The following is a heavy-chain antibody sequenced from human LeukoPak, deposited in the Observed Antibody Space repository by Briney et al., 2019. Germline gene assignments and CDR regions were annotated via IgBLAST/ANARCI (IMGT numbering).Heavy chain of an antibody. Sequence: SETLSLTCTVSGGSISSGGYYWSWIRQPPGKGLEWIGYIYHSGSTYYNPSLKSRVTISVDRSKNQFSLKLSSVTAADTAVYYCARASTSDYYGSGSYNWFDPWGQGTLVTVSS. CDR2: IYHSGST. D-gene: IGHD3-10*01. CDR3: ARASTSDYYGSGSYNWFDP. CDR1: GGSISSGGYY. J-gene: IGHJ5*02. V-gene: IGHV4-30-2*01.